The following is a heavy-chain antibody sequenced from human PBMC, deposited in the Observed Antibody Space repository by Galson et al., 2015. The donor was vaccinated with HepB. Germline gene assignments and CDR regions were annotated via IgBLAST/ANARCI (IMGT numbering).Heavy chain of an antibody. D-gene: IGHD3-16*02. CDR3: ARTRDDYIWGSYRASNSLFDY. CDR1: GYTFTSYG. V-gene: IGHV1-18*01. CDR2: ISAYNGNT. J-gene: IGHJ4*02. Sequence: QSGAEVKKPGASVKVSCKASGYTFTSYGISWVRQAPGQGLEWMGWISAYNGNTNYAQKLQGRITMTTDTSTSTAYMELRSLRSDDTAVYYCARTRDDYIWGSYRASNSLFDYWGQGTLVTVSS.